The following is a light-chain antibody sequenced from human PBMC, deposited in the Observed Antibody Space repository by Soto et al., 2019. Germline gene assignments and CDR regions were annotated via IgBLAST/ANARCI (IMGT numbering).Light chain of an antibody. V-gene: IGLV2-14*01. CDR1: SSDVGGYNY. J-gene: IGLJ1*01. Sequence: QSALTPPAAVSWSPGQSITISCTGTSSDVGGYNYVSWYQQHPGKAPKLMIYDVSNRPSGVSNRFSGSKSGNTASLTISGLQAEDEADYYCSSYTSSSTLGVFGTGTKVTVL. CDR3: SSYTSSSTLGV. CDR2: DVS.